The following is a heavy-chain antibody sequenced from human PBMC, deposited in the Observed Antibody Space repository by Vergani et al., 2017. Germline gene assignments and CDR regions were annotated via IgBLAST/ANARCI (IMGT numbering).Heavy chain of an antibody. CDR2: INPSGGST. D-gene: IGHD6-13*01. CDR1: GYTFTSYY. CDR3: ARVKAPYSSSWYAGYFDL. J-gene: IGHJ2*01. V-gene: IGHV1-46*03. Sequence: QVQLVQSGAEVKKPGASVKVSCKASGYTFTSYYMHWVRQAPGQGLGWMGIINPSGGSTSYAQKFQGRVTMTRDTSTSTVYMELSSLRSEDTAVYYCARVKAPYSSSWYAGYFDLWGRGTLVTVSS.